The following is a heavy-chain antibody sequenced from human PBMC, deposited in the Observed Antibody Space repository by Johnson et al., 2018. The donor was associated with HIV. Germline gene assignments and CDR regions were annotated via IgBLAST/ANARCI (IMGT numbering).Heavy chain of an antibody. V-gene: IGHV3-30*14. CDR1: GFTFSNYA. D-gene: IGHD3-3*01. CDR3: ARGMYYNFWSGYGIRWDAFDI. CDR2: ISYDGSDK. J-gene: IGHJ3*02. Sequence: VQLVESGGGVVRPGGSLRLSCAASGFTFSNYAMHWVRQAPAKGPEWVAVISYDGSDKDYADSVKGRFTISREDAKNSLNLQMNRLSAGDTAVYYCARGMYYNFWSGYGIRWDAFDIWGQGTMVTVSS.